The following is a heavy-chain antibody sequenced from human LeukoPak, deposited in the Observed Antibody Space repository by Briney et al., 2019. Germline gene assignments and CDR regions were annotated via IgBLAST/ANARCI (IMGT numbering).Heavy chain of an antibody. Sequence: GGSLRLSCAASGFTFTSYAMTWVRQAPGKGLEWVSTISGGGGTTDYADSVKGRFTMSRDNSKSTVYLQMNSLRDQDTAVYYCAELGITMIGGVWGKGTTVTISS. J-gene: IGHJ6*04. D-gene: IGHD3-10*02. CDR1: GFTFTSYA. CDR2: ISGGGGTT. CDR3: AELGITMIGGV. V-gene: IGHV3-23*01.